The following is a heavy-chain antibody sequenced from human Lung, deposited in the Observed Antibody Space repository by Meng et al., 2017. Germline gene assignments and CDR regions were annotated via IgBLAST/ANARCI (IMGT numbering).Heavy chain of an antibody. D-gene: IGHD4-11*01. J-gene: IGHJ4*02. CDR2: INHSGST. Sequence: VQLQQWVVGLLKPSETLSLTCVVSGGSFSDYYWSWIRHPPGKGLEWIGEINHSGSTNYNPSLESRATISVDTSQNNLSLKLSSETAADSAVYYCARGPTTMAHDFDYWGQGTLVTVSS. CDR1: GGSFSDYY. V-gene: IGHV4-34*01. CDR3: ARGPTTMAHDFDY.